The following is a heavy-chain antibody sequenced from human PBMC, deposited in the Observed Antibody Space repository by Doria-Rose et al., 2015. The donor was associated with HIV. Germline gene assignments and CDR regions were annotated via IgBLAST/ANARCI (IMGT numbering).Heavy chain of an antibody. Sequence: QVQLQQWGAGLLKPSETLSLTCAVYGGSFSGYSWSWIRQPPGRGPEWIGQIDHGGSTIYNPSLKSRVTISVDTSKNQFSLRLKSVTAADTAVFYCARAALRNPTGLFRRGYPVFDFWGQGTLLTVSS. J-gene: IGHJ4*02. V-gene: IGHV4-34*01. D-gene: IGHD5-18*01. CDR3: ARAALRNPTGLFRRGYPVFDF. CDR2: IDHGGST. CDR1: GGSFSGYS.